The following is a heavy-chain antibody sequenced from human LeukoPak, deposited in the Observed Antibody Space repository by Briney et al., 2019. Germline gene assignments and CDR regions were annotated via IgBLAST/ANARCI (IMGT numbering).Heavy chain of an antibody. CDR2: IYYSATT. J-gene: IGHJ4*02. D-gene: IGHD4-17*01. CDR3: ARVPTVTFFDY. CDR1: GGSISSSRYY. V-gene: IGHV4-39*07. Sequence: EASETLYLTRTVSGGSISSSRYYWGWIRPPPRNVLEWIGSIYYSATTYYNPSLKSRVTISVDTSKNQFSLKLGSVTAADTAVYYCARVPTVTFFDYWGQGTLVTVSS.